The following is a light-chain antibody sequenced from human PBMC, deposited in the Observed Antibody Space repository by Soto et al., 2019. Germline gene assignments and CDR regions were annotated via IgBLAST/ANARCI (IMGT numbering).Light chain of an antibody. Sequence: EIVLTQSPGTLSLSPGERATLFCRASQSVTTSYLAWYQHKPGQAPRLLIYGASRRATGIPDRFSGGGSGTDFTLTISRLEPEDFAVYYCQQYGSSPFTFGGGTKV. CDR1: QSVTTSY. J-gene: IGKJ4*01. CDR3: QQYGSSPFT. CDR2: GAS. V-gene: IGKV3-20*01.